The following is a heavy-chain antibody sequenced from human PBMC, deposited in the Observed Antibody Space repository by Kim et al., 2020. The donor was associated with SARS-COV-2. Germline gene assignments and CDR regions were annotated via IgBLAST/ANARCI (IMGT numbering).Heavy chain of an antibody. CDR2: MYADGTT. Sequence: GGSLRLSCAASGFTVSDDSMNWVRQAPGKGLECVSVMYADGTTYYADPVKGRFTISRDTSKNMVYLQMNSLRADDTAVYYCARVSCSSSTCYVGGGYYYFGMDVWGQGTTVTVSS. D-gene: IGHD2-2*01. V-gene: IGHV3-53*01. J-gene: IGHJ6*02. CDR1: GFTVSDDS. CDR3: ARVSCSSSTCYVGGGYYYFGMDV.